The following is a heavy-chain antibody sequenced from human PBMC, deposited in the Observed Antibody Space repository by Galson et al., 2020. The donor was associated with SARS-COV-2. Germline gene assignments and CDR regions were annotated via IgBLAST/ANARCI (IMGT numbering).Heavy chain of an antibody. D-gene: IGHD6-19*01. V-gene: IGHV3-9*01. CDR3: AKDIGYSSGGFDY. CDR2: ISWNSGSI. Sequence: TGGSLRLSCAASGFTFDDYAMHWVRQAPGKGLEWVSGISWNSGSIGYADSVKGRFTISRDNGKNSLYLQMNSLRAEDTALYYCAKDIGYSSGGFDYWGQGTLVTVSS. CDR1: GFTFDDYA. J-gene: IGHJ4*02.